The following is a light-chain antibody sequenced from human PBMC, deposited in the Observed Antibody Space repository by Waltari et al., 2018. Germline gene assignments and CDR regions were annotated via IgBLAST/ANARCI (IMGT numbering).Light chain of an antibody. CDR3: QQNNNWPKT. CDR1: QSVSIS. CDR2: GAS. Sequence: EIVMTQSPATLSVSPGERATLSCRASQSVSISLACYQQKPGQAPRLLIYGASTRATGIPASLSGSGSGKEFILTISSMQSEDFAVYYCQQNNNWPKTFGQGTKVEIK. V-gene: IGKV3-15*01. J-gene: IGKJ1*01.